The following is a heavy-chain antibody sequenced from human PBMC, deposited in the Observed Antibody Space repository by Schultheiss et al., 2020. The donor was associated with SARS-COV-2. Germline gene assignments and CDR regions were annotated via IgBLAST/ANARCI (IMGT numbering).Heavy chain of an antibody. D-gene: IGHD3-3*01. Sequence: SETLSLTCSVSGGSISSYYWSWIRQPAGKGLEWIGRIYTSGSTNYNPSLKSRVTISVDTSKNQFSLKLSSVTAADTAVYYCARHPDFWSGYYTGIAEGMDVWGQGTTVTVSS. V-gene: IGHV4-4*07. CDR1: GGSISSYY. J-gene: IGHJ6*02. CDR3: ARHPDFWSGYYTGIAEGMDV. CDR2: IYTSGST.